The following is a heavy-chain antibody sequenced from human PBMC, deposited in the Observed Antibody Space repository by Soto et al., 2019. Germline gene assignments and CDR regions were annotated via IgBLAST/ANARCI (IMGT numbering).Heavy chain of an antibody. Sequence: QVQLVESGGGVVQPGGSLRLSCAASGFTFNTYAIHWVRQAPGKGLEWVTVISSDGSHKYYADSVKGRFTISRDSSNNTLYLQMNNLRAEDTGVFYCAREGSDEGDYYYGLDVWGQGTTVTVSS. CDR3: AREGSDEGDYYYGLDV. CDR1: GFTFNTYA. D-gene: IGHD3-16*01. CDR2: ISSDGSHK. J-gene: IGHJ6*02. V-gene: IGHV3-30*04.